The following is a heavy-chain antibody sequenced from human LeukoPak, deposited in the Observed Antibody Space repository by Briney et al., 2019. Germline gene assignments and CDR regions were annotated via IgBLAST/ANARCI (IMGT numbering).Heavy chain of an antibody. Sequence: GASVTVSCKASGGTFSSYAISWVRHAPGQGLEWMGGIIPIFGTANYAQKFQGRVTITADESTSTAYMELSSLRSEDTAVYYCAGDGYSGYDYNWFDPWGQGTLVTVSS. CDR2: IIPIFGTA. CDR1: GGTFSSYA. D-gene: IGHD5-12*01. V-gene: IGHV1-69*13. CDR3: AGDGYSGYDYNWFDP. J-gene: IGHJ5*02.